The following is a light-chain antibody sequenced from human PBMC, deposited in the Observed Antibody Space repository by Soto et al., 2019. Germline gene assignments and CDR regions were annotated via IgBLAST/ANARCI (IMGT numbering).Light chain of an antibody. CDR2: SNN. Sequence: QSVLTQPPSASGTPGQRVTISCSGSSSNIGSNTVSWFQQVPGTAPKLLIYSNNQRPSEVPDRFSASKSGTSASLAISGLRSEDEADYYCAAWDDSLNGLVFGGGTKVTVL. J-gene: IGLJ2*01. V-gene: IGLV1-44*01. CDR1: SSNIGSNT. CDR3: AAWDDSLNGLV.